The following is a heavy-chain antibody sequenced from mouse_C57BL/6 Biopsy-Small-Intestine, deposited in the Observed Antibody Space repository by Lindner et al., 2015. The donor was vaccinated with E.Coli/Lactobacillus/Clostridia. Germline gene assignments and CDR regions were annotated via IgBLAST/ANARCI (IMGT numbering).Heavy chain of an antibody. CDR3: VRYFGDY. J-gene: IGHJ2*01. CDR2: IYPNNGGT. V-gene: IGHV1-34*02. Sequence: VQLQESGPELVKPGTSVKISCKASGYTFTDYNIDWVRQNHGKSLEWIAYIYPNNGGTGYNQKFRSKATLTVDKSSNTAYMELHSLTSEDSAVYYCVRYFGDYWGQGTALTVSS. CDR1: GYTFTDYN.